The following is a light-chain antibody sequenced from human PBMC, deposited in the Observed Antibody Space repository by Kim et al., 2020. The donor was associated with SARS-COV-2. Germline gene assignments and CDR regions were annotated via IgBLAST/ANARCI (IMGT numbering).Light chain of an antibody. CDR1: SHNVSYQG. Sequence: QTATLPCTGNSHNVSYQGAAWLQNHRGHPPKLQSYRNNHRPSGISGSLSASRSGNPASLTIAGLQPEDEADYYCSAWDSSLSAWVFGGGAQLTVL. CDR2: RNN. CDR3: SAWDSSLSAWV. V-gene: IGLV10-54*01. J-gene: IGLJ3*02.